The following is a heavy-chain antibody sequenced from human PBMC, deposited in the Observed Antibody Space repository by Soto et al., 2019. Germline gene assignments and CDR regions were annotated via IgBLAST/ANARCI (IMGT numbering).Heavy chain of an antibody. V-gene: IGHV4-59*05. D-gene: IGHD3-9*01. CDR1: GGSISSYY. CDR2: IYYSGNT. Sequence: SETLSLTCTVSGGSISSYYWSWIRLPPGKGLEWIGSIYYSGNTYYNPSLKSRVTVSVDTSKNQFSLKLSSVTAADTAVYYCATAGGAYYNVLTGPCDWGQGTLVTVSS. J-gene: IGHJ4*02. CDR3: ATAGGAYYNVLTGPCD.